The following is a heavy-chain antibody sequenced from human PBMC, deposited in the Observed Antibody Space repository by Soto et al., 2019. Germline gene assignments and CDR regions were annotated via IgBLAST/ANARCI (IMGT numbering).Heavy chain of an antibody. CDR1: GFTFSGSG. Sequence: EVQLVESGGGLVQPGGSLRLSCAASGFTFSGSGMHWVRQAPGKGLVWVSRITGDGSGTSYADFVKGRFTISRDDAKNTLFLQMNGLRAEDTAVYYCARVIFVSGKANDYWGQGTLVTVSS. V-gene: IGHV3-74*01. D-gene: IGHD3-10*01. CDR2: ITGDGSGT. J-gene: IGHJ4*02. CDR3: ARVIFVSGKANDY.